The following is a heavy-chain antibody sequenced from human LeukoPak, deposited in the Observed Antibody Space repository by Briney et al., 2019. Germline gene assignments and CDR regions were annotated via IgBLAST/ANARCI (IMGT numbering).Heavy chain of an antibody. CDR3: AKDMGNTAIVLPY. CDR2: ISYDGSNK. V-gene: IGHV3-30*18. CDR1: GFTFSSYG. D-gene: IGHD5-18*01. Sequence: PGGSLRLSCAASGFTFSSYGMHWVRQAPGKGLEWVAVISYDGSNKYYADSVKGRFTISRDNSKNTLYLQMNSLRAEDTAVYYCAKDMGNTAIVLPYWGQGTLVTVSS. J-gene: IGHJ4*02.